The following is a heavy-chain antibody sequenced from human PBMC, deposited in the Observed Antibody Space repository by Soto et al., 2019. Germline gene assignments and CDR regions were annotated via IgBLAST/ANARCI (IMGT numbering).Heavy chain of an antibody. V-gene: IGHV1-2*02. D-gene: IGHD6-25*01. CDR1: GYPLTDFY. Sequence: QVQLVQSGAEVKKPGASVTVSCKTSGYPLTDFYIHWVRQAPGQGLEWMAWINPHTGDTNTALKFQGMVTITRDTSINTAFMELTRLSSDDTAVYYCAREGGAAPGARREWYLDLWGRGTLVSVSS. J-gene: IGHJ2*01. CDR3: AREGGAAPGARREWYLDL. CDR2: INPHTGDT.